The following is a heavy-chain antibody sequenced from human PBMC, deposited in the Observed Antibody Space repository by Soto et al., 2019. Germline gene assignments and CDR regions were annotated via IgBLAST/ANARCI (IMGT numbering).Heavy chain of an antibody. J-gene: IGHJ3*02. CDR3: ARGYSSGWYGSHDAFDI. CDR1: GFTFSSYG. D-gene: IGHD6-19*01. Sequence: GGSLRLSCAASGFTFSSYGMHWVRQAPGKGLEWVAVIWYDGSNKYYADSVKGRFTISRDNSKNTLYLQMNSLRAEDTAVYYCARGYSSGWYGSHDAFDIWGQGTMVTVSS. CDR2: IWYDGSNK. V-gene: IGHV3-33*01.